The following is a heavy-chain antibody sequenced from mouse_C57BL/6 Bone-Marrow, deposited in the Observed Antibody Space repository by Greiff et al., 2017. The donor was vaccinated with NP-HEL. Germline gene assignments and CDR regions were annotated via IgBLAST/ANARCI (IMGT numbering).Heavy chain of an antibody. CDR1: GFTFTVYY. V-gene: IGHV7-3*01. CDR3: ARYFLNRERGFAY. Sequence: DVMLVASGGGLVQPGGSLSLSCAASGFTFTVYYLSLFRQPPGTALEWFGFLSNKAYGYTTEYSASVKGRFTISRDNSQSILYLQMNALRAEDSATYYCARYFLNRERGFAYWGQGTLVTVSA. CDR2: LSNKAYGYTT. J-gene: IGHJ3*01.